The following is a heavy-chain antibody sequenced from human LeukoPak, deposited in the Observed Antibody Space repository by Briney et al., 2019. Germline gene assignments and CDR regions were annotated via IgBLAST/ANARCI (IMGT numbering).Heavy chain of an antibody. CDR1: GFTFTNYW. CDR2: IDGDGTT. D-gene: IGHD1-26*01. Sequence: GGSLRLSCAASGFTFTNYWMHWVRQAPGKGLVWVSRIDGDGTTKYADSVRGRFTTSRDNAKKTLYLQMNGLRAEDMAVYYCARVIVGGMRAFDMWGQGTMVTVSS. V-gene: IGHV3-74*03. J-gene: IGHJ3*02. CDR3: ARVIVGGMRAFDM.